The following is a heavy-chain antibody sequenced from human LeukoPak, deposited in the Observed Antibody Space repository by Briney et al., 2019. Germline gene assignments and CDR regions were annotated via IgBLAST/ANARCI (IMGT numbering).Heavy chain of an antibody. Sequence: SETLSLTCTVSGGSISSHCWSWIRQPPGKGLEWIGYIYYSGSTNYNPSLKSRVTISVDTSKNQFSLKLSSVTAADTAVYYCARFVGFGEPFDYWGQGTLVTVSS. V-gene: IGHV4-59*11. D-gene: IGHD3-10*01. J-gene: IGHJ4*02. CDR1: GGSISSHC. CDR3: ARFVGFGEPFDY. CDR2: IYYSGST.